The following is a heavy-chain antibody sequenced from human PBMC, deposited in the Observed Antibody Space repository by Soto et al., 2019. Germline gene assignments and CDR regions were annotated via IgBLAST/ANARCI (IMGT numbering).Heavy chain of an antibody. CDR3: AREQFFGPDYYFDY. CDR1: GFTFSSYA. CDR2: ISYDGSNK. Sequence: QVQLVESGGGVVQPGRSLRLSCAASGFTFSSYAMHWVRQAPGKGLEWVAVISYDGSNKYYADSVKGRFTISRDNSKNTLYLQMNSLRAEDTAVYYCAREQFFGPDYYFDYWGQGTLVTVSS. V-gene: IGHV3-30-3*01. D-gene: IGHD3-3*01. J-gene: IGHJ4*02.